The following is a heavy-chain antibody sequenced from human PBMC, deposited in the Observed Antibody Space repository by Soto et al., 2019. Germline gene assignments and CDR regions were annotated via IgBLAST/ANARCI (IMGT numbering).Heavy chain of an antibody. CDR2: ISSNGGST. V-gene: IGHV3-64*01. J-gene: IGHJ3*02. CDR3: ARVQLERRGGSFDI. Sequence: GGSLRLSCAASGFTFSSYAMHWVRQAPGKGLEYVSAISSNGGSTYYANSVKGRFTISRDNSKNTLYLQMGSLRAEDMAVYYCARVQLERRGGSFDIWGQGTMVTVS. D-gene: IGHD1-1*01. CDR1: GFTFSSYA.